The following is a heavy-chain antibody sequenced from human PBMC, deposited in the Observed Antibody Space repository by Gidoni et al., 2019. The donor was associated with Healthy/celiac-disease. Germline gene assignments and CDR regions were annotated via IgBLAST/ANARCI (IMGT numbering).Heavy chain of an antibody. CDR2: IVVGSGNT. CDR3: ATTRAGYYDILTGYYSFDY. J-gene: IGHJ4*02. Sequence: QMQLVQSGPEVKKPGTAVKVSGKASGFTFTSSAVQWVRPARGQRLEWIGWIVVGSGNTNYAQKFQERVTITRDMSTSTAYMELSSLRSEDTAVYYCATTRAGYYDILTGYYSFDYWGQGTLVTVSS. D-gene: IGHD3-9*01. V-gene: IGHV1-58*01. CDR1: GFTFTSSA.